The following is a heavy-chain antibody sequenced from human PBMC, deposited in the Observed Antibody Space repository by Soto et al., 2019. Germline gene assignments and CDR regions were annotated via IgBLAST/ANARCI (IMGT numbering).Heavy chain of an antibody. Sequence: ESGPTLVKPTQTLTLTCPFSGFSLSTSGVGVGWIRQPPGKALEWLALIYWDNDKRYSPSLKSRLTITKDTSKNQVVLTMTNMDPVDTATYYCAHSPGYSYASHWGQGTLVTVSS. CDR2: IYWDNDK. CDR1: GFSLSTSGVG. V-gene: IGHV2-5*02. J-gene: IGHJ4*02. CDR3: AHSPGYSYASH. D-gene: IGHD5-18*01.